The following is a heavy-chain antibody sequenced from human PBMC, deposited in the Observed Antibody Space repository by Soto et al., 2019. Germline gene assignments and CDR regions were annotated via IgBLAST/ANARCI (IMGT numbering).Heavy chain of an antibody. J-gene: IGHJ4*02. CDR3: ATVPKVLLGTLDD. D-gene: IGHD2-15*01. Sequence: WVTRRRSCSASGCTFNSYARSWVRQAPGKGVECGPTSGGTGASTYCADSLKGRLTIPRDTSKNTLYLQTNSKTAQATPVYYSATVPKVLLGTLDDWSQGTRVTHSS. V-gene: IGHV3-23*01. CDR1: GCTFNSYA. CDR2: SGGTGAST.